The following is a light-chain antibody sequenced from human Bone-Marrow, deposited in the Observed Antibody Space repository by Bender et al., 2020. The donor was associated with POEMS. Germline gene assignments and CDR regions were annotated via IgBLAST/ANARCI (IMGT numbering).Light chain of an antibody. V-gene: IGLV1-40*01. Sequence: QSVLTQPPSVSEAPGQRVTISCIGTSSNIGAGYDINWYQHLPGTAPKLLIYGYNNRPSGVPDRFSGSKSGTSASLAITGLQAEDEGDYYCQSYDNSLGGWVFGGGTKLTVL. CDR3: QSYDNSLGGWV. CDR2: GYN. CDR1: SSNIGAGYD. J-gene: IGLJ3*02.